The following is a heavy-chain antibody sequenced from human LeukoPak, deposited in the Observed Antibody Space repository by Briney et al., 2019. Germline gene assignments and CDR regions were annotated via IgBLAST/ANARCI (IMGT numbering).Heavy chain of an antibody. J-gene: IGHJ4*02. Sequence: GGSLRLSCAASGLRINNYAMHWVRQAPGKGLEWVAILWSNGNTRFYADSVKGRFTISRDTSTNTLYLHMDSLRVEDTAVYHCVRDSPPRTLDYLGQGTLVT. D-gene: IGHD1-14*01. CDR1: GLRINNYA. CDR2: LWSNGNTR. V-gene: IGHV3-33*01. CDR3: VRDSPPRTLDY.